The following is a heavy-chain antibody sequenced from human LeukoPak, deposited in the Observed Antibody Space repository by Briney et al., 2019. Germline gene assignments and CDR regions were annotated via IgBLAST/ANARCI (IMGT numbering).Heavy chain of an antibody. Sequence: SQTLSLTCTVSGGSISSGSYYWSWIRQPAGKGLEWLWRIYTSGSTNYNPPLKSRVTISVDTSKNQFSLKLSSVTAADTVVYYCARGRGEGRGIAMVRGVRAPSYNWFDPWGHGTQVTVSS. D-gene: IGHD3-10*01. CDR1: GGSISSGSYY. CDR2: IYTSGST. CDR3: ARGRGEGRGIAMVRGVRAPSYNWFDP. V-gene: IGHV4-61*02. J-gene: IGHJ5*02.